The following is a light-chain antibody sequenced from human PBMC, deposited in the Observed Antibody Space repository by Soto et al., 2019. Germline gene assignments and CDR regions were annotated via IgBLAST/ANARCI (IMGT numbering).Light chain of an antibody. J-gene: IGKJ5*01. CDR3: QQYGSSRAIT. Sequence: EIVLTQSPGTLSLSPGERATLSCRASQSVSNNYLAWYQQKPGQAPRLLIYGASNRATGIPDRFSGSGSGTDFTLTISRLEPEDVAVYYCQQYGSSRAITFGQGTRLEIK. V-gene: IGKV3-20*01. CDR2: GAS. CDR1: QSVSNNY.